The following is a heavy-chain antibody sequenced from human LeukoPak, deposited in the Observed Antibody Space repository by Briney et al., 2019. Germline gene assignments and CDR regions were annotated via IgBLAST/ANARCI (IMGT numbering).Heavy chain of an antibody. Sequence: GRSLRLSCAASGFTFSSYAMHWVRQAPGKGLEGVAVISYDGSNKYYADSVKGRFTISRDNSKNTLYLQMNSLRAEDTAVYYCARDFGGSSTGYYYGMDVWGKGTTVTVSS. J-gene: IGHJ6*04. D-gene: IGHD2-15*01. V-gene: IGHV3-30*04. CDR3: ARDFGGSSTGYYYGMDV. CDR1: GFTFSSYA. CDR2: ISYDGSNK.